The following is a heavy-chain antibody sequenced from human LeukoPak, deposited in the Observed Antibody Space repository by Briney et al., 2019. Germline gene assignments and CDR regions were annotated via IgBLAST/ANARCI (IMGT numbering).Heavy chain of an antibody. CDR1: GGSISSYY. J-gene: IGHJ4*02. D-gene: IGHD5-18*01. CDR3: ARHSWDTAMVIFDY. Sequence: PSETLSLTCTVSGGSISSYYWSWIRQPPGKGLEWIGYIYYSGSTNYNPSLKSRVTISVDTSKNQFSLKLSSVTAADTAVYYCARHSWDTAMVIFDYWGQGTLVTVSS. CDR2: IYYSGST. V-gene: IGHV4-59*08.